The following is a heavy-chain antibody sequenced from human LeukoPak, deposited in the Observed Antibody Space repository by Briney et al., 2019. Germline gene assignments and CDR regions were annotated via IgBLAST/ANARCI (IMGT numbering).Heavy chain of an antibody. Sequence: SETLSLTCAVYGGSFSGYYWSWIRQPPGKGLEWIGEINHRGSTNYNPSLTSRVTISVDTSKNRFSLKLSSVTAADTAVYYCARGDCSGGSCYSRSRTYGMDVWGKGTTVTVSS. V-gene: IGHV4-34*01. CDR1: GGSFSGYY. CDR3: ARGDCSGGSCYSRSRTYGMDV. J-gene: IGHJ6*04. CDR2: INHRGST. D-gene: IGHD2-15*01.